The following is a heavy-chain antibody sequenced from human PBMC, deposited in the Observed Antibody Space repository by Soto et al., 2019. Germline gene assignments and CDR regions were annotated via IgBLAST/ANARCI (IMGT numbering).Heavy chain of an antibody. V-gene: IGHV3-11*01. D-gene: IGHD6-19*01. Sequence: QVQLVESGGGLVKPGGSLRLSCAASGFTFSDYYMSWIRQAPGKGLEWISYISPSGRTIYYADSVKGRFTISRDNAKNSLYLQMNSLRAEDTAVDYCAKEDSGWYKDYWGQGTLVTVSS. CDR3: AKEDSGWYKDY. J-gene: IGHJ4*02. CDR2: ISPSGRTI. CDR1: GFTFSDYY.